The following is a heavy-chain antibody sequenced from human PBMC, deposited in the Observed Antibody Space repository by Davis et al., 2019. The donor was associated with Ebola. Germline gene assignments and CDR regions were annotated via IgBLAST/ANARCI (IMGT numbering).Heavy chain of an antibody. V-gene: IGHV3-33*01. J-gene: IGHJ4*02. Sequence: GESLKISCAASGFIFNDYGMHWVRQAPGKGLDWVAVIWSDGHTKYYADSVKGRFTISRDNAKNTLYLQMSSLRVEDTAVYFCARGGAVAPDWGPGTLVTVSS. D-gene: IGHD4-23*01. CDR2: IWSDGHTK. CDR3: ARGGAVAPD. CDR1: GFIFNDYG.